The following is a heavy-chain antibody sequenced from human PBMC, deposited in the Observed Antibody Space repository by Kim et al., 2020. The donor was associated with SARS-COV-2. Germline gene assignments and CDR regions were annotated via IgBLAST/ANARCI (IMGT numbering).Heavy chain of an antibody. Sequence: VKGRFTISRDNSKNTLYLQMNSLRAEDTALYYCAKGPHYYDSSGYYPPDYWGQGTLVTVSS. V-gene: IGHV3-33*06. D-gene: IGHD3-22*01. CDR3: AKGPHYYDSSGYYPPDY. J-gene: IGHJ4*02.